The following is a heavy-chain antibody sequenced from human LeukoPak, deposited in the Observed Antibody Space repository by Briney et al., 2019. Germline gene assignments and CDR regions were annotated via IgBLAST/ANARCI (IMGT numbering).Heavy chain of an antibody. V-gene: IGHV3-53*01. CDR1: GFTVSSNY. J-gene: IGHJ4*02. CDR3: AREADPH. Sequence: GGSLRLSCAASGFTVSSNYMSWVRQAPGKGLEWVSVIYSGGSTYYADSVKGRFTISRDNAKNSLYLQMNSLRAEDTAVYYCAREADPHWGQGTLVTVSS. CDR2: IYSGGST. D-gene: IGHD6-19*01.